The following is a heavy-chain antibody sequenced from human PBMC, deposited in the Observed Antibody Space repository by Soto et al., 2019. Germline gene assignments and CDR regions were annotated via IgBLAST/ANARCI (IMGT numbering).Heavy chain of an antibody. D-gene: IGHD1-20*01. CDR2: IHSSGST. Sequence: SETLSLTCTVSGASMNSYHWSWIRQPAGKGLEWIGHIHSSGSTNYNPSLKSRVTMSVDTSKNQFSLRLTSVTAADTAIYYCTRRYNWNDNYFDPWGPGALVTVSS. CDR1: GASMNSYH. J-gene: IGHJ5*02. CDR3: TRRYNWNDNYFDP. V-gene: IGHV4-4*07.